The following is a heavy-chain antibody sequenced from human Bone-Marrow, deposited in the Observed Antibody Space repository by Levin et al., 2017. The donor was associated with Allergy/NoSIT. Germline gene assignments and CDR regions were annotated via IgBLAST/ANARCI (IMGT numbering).Heavy chain of an antibody. CDR3: ARGRDAYKGGNF. D-gene: IGHD5-24*01. J-gene: IGHJ4*02. CDR1: GTSLSGYY. CDR2: IHPTLGP. Sequence: SETLSLTCAARGTSLSGYYWSWIRQPPGKGLEWIGEIHPTLGPDYNPSLKSRLTMSIDTSTNHFSLKLNSVTAADTGVYYCARGRDAYKGGNFWGQGTLVTVSS. V-gene: IGHV4-34*01.